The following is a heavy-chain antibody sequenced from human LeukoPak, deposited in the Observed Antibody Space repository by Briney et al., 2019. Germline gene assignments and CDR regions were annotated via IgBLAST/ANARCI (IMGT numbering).Heavy chain of an antibody. V-gene: IGHV4-61*10. CDR2: IFFSGST. CDR1: GGSTSSGSSY. D-gene: IGHD3-10*01. CDR3: ARGSTIRGRFDY. J-gene: IGHJ4*02. Sequence: SETLSLTCSVSGGSTSSGSSYWSWIRQPAGKGLEWIGYIFFSGSTNYNPSLESRITISLDTSKNQFSLNLSSVTAADTAVYYCARGSTIRGRFDYWGQGTLVTVSS.